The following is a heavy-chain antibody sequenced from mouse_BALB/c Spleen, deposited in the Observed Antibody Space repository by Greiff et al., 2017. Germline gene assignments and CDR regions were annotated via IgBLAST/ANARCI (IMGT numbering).Heavy chain of an antibody. D-gene: IGHD1-1*01. CDR1: GYSITSDYA. CDR2: ISYSGST. J-gene: IGHJ3*01. V-gene: IGHV3-2*02. CDR3: ASNYYGSTPFAY. Sequence: EVQLQQSGPGLVKPSQSLSLTCTVTGYSITSDYAWNWIRQFPGNKLEWMGYISYSGSTSYNPSLKSRISITRDTSKNQFFLQLNSVTTEDTATYYCASNYYGSTPFAYWGQGTLVTVSA.